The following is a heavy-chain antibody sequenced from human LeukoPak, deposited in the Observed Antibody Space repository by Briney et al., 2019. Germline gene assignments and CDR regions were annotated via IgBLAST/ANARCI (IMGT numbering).Heavy chain of an antibody. J-gene: IGHJ4*02. CDR3: ARVGDVDTAMGSLDY. CDR1: GGSISSSNW. Sequence: SETLSLTCAVSGGSISSSNWWSWVRPPPGKGLEWIGEIYHSGSTDYNPSLKSRVTISVDKSKNQFSLKLSSVTAADTAVYYCARVGDVDTAMGSLDYWGQGTLVTVSS. CDR2: IYHSGST. D-gene: IGHD5-18*01. V-gene: IGHV4-4*02.